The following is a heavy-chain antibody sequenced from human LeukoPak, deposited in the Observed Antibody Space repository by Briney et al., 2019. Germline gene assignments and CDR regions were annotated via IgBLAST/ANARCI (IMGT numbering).Heavy chain of an antibody. V-gene: IGHV3-53*01. CDR1: GFTVSSNS. CDR2: IYSSVT. CDR3: ARRAGAYSHPYDY. J-gene: IGHJ4*02. D-gene: IGHD4/OR15-4a*01. Sequence: GGSLRLSCTVSGFTVSSNSMSWVRQAPGKGLEWVSFIYSSVTHYSDSVKGRFTISRDNSKNTLFLQMNSLRAEDTAVYYCARRAGAYSHPYDYWGQGTLVTVSS.